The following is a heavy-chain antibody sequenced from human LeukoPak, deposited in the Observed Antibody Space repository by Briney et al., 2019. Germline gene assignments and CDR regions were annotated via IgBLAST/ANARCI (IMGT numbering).Heavy chain of an antibody. CDR1: GFTFSSYA. V-gene: IGHV3-30-3*01. CDR3: AREHYGGKTSVFDY. D-gene: IGHD4-23*01. J-gene: IGHJ4*02. Sequence: PGGSLRLSCAASGFTFSSYAMHWVRQAPGKGLEWVAVISYDGSNKYYADSVKGRFTISRDNSKNTLYLQMNSLRAEDTAVYYCAREHYGGKTSVFDYWGQGTLVTVSS. CDR2: ISYDGSNK.